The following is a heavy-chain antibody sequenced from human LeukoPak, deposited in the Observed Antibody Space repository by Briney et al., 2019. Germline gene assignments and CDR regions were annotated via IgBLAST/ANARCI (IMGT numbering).Heavy chain of an antibody. J-gene: IGHJ4*02. CDR3: ARDGSGWLQFGI. Sequence: SVKVSCKASGGTFSSYAISWVRQAPGQGLEWMGGVIPIFGTANYAQKFQGRVTITTDESTNTAYMELSSLRSEDTAVYYCARDGSGWLQFGIWGQGTLVTVSS. V-gene: IGHV1-69*05. D-gene: IGHD5-24*01. CDR2: VIPIFGTA. CDR1: GGTFSSYA.